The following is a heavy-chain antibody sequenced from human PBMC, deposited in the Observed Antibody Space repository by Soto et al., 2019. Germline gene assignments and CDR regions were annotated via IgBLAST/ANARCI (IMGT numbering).Heavy chain of an antibody. D-gene: IGHD2-15*01. CDR3: AKGGKDIVVVVAATRADY. Sequence: EVQLLETGGGLVQPGGSLRLSCAASGFTFSSYAMSWVRQAPGKGLEWVSAISGSGGSTYYADSVKGRFTISRDNSKNTLYLHMNSLRAEDTAVYYCAKGGKDIVVVVAATRADYWGQGTLVTVSS. CDR2: ISGSGGST. J-gene: IGHJ4*02. CDR1: GFTFSSYA. V-gene: IGHV3-23*01.